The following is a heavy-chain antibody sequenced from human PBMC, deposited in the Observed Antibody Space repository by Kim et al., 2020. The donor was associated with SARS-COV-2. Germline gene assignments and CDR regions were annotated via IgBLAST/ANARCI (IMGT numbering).Heavy chain of an antibody. CDR3: AKDTYYYGSGSPPTPDY. CDR2: ISGSGVST. CDR1: GFTFSSYA. J-gene: IGHJ4*02. Sequence: GGSLRLSCAASGFTFSSYAMSWVRQAPGKGLEWVSAISGSGVSTYYADSVKGRFTISRDNSKNTLYLQMNSLRAEDPAVYYCAKDTYYYGSGSPPTPDYWGQGTLVTVSS. V-gene: IGHV3-23*01. D-gene: IGHD3-10*01.